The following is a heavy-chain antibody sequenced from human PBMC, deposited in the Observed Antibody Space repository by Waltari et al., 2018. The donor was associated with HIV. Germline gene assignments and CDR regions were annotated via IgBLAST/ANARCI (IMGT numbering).Heavy chain of an antibody. D-gene: IGHD1-1*01. Sequence: EVRLVESGGGLVKPGGSLTLSCTASGSNLNLFTMTWVRLVPGKGLEWVSSISRCSYYFYYSDAVKGRFTVSRDNAKNSLLLQLDTLTAEDTAVYFCVRDRTSETTGDFDSWGQGVPVTVSS. J-gene: IGHJ4*02. CDR1: GSNLNLFT. V-gene: IGHV3-21*02. CDR2: ISRCSYYF. CDR3: VRDRTSETTGDFDS.